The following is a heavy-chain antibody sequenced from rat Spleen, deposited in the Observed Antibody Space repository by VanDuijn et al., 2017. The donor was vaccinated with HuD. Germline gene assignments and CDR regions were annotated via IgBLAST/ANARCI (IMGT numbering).Heavy chain of an antibody. D-gene: IGHD1-12*01. CDR1: GFTFNKYD. CDR2: ISTGGDNT. CDR3: TRGYVMDA. J-gene: IGHJ2*01. V-gene: IGHV5S13*01. Sequence: EVQMVESGGGLVQPGRSLKLSCAASGFTFNKYDMAWVRQAPTKGLEWIASISTGGDNTYFRDSVKGRFTLSRDNAKNTQSLQMDSLRSEDTAIYYCTRGYVMDAWGQGVMVPVSS.